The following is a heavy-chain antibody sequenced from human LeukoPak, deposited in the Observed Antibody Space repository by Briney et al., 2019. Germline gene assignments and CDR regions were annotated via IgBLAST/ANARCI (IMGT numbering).Heavy chain of an antibody. Sequence: ASVKVPCKVSGYTLTELSMHWVRQARGKGLAWMGGFDSEDGETIYAQKFQGRVTMTEDTSTDTAYMELSSLRSEDTAVYYCATAKVFCSGGSCRNYYFDYWGQGTLVTVSS. CDR3: ATAKVFCSGGSCRNYYFDY. CDR2: FDSEDGET. CDR1: GYTLTELS. D-gene: IGHD2-15*01. J-gene: IGHJ4*02. V-gene: IGHV1-24*01.